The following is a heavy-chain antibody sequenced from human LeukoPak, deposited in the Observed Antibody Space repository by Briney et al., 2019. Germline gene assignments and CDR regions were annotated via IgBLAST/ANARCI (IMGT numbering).Heavy chain of an antibody. J-gene: IGHJ4*02. D-gene: IGHD3-10*01. V-gene: IGHV4-38-2*01. Sequence: SETLSLTCAVSGYSISSSYYWGWIRQPPGKGLEWIGSIYHSGSTYYNPSLKSRVTISVDTSKNQFSLKLSSVTAADTAVYYCARVVWFGEPFDYWGQGTLVTVSS. CDR3: ARVVWFGEPFDY. CDR1: GYSISSSYY. CDR2: IYHSGST.